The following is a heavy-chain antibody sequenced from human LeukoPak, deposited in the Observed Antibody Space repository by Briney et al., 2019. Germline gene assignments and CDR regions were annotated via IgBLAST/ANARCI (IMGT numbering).Heavy chain of an antibody. V-gene: IGHV4-34*01. CDR2: INHSGST. CDR3: AIGSLYYDFWSGYIRSEYFQH. Sequence: SETLSLTCAVYGGSFSGYYWSWIRQPPGKGLGWIGEINHSGSTNYNPSLKSRVTISVDTSKNQFSLKLSSVTAADTAVYYCAIGSLYYDFWSGYIRSEYFQHWGQGTLVTVSS. D-gene: IGHD3-3*01. J-gene: IGHJ1*01. CDR1: GGSFSGYY.